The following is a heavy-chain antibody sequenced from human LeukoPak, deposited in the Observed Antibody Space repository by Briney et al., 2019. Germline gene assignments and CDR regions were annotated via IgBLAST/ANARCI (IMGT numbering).Heavy chain of an antibody. CDR3: ARVMAAAGYRHGYYYGMDV. CDR1: GYTFTGYY. CDR2: INPNSGGT. V-gene: IGHV1-2*04. J-gene: IGHJ6*02. Sequence: GASANVSCKASGYTFTGYYMHWVRQAPGQGLEWMGWINPNSGGTNYAQKFQGWVTMTRDTSISTAYMELSRLRSDDTAVYYCARVMAAAGYRHGYYYGMDVWGQGTTVTVSS. D-gene: IGHD6-13*01.